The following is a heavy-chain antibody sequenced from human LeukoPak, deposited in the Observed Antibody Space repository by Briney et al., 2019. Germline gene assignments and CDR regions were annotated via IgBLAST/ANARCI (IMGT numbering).Heavy chain of an antibody. CDR2: IYPGDSDT. J-gene: IGHJ4*02. D-gene: IGHD4-17*01. V-gene: IGHV5-51*01. Sequence: GESLKISWKGSGYSFTSYWIGWVRQVPGKGLEWMGIIYPGDSDTRYSPSFQGQVTISADKSISTAYLQWSSLKASDTAMYYCASNDYGDYGGVYFDYWGQGTLVTVSS. CDR1: GYSFTSYW. CDR3: ASNDYGDYGGVYFDY.